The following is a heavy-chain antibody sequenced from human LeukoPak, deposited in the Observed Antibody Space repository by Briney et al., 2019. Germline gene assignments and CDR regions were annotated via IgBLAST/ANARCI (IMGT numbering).Heavy chain of an antibody. CDR2: ISGNSGTM. Sequence: PGGSLRLSCAASGFSFEDYAMHWVRQAPGKGLEWVSGISGNSGTMGYADSVKGRFTISRDNSKNTLYLQMNSLRGEDTAVYYCAQDRSGSRSPQYFDYWGQGTLVTVSS. CDR1: GFSFEDYA. J-gene: IGHJ4*02. V-gene: IGHV3-9*01. D-gene: IGHD1-26*01. CDR3: AQDRSGSRSPQYFDY.